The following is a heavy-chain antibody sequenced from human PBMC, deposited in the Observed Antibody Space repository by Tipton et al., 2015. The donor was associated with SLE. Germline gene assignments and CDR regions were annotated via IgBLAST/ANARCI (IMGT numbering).Heavy chain of an antibody. CDR1: GGSISRYY. D-gene: IGHD1-14*01. Sequence: TLSLTCTVSGGSISRYYWSWIRQPPGKGLEWIGYIYYSGGSNYNPSLKSRVTISVDPSKSQFSLKIISVTAADTAVYSCARQRVNQGEEYFDYWGQGTRVTVSS. V-gene: IGHV4-59*08. CDR3: ARQRVNQGEEYFDY. J-gene: IGHJ4*02. CDR2: IYYSGGS.